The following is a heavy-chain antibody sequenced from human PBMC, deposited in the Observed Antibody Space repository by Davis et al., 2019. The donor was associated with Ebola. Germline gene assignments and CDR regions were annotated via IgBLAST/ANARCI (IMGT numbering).Heavy chain of an antibody. V-gene: IGHV3-30*03. CDR1: GFTFSSYG. CDR3: AARTVADY. J-gene: IGHJ4*02. Sequence: GESLKISCAASGFTFSSYGMHWVRQAPGKGLEWVAVISYDGSNKYYADSVKGRFTISRDNSKNTLYLQMNSLRAEDTAVYYSAARTVADYWGQGTLVTVSS. CDR2: ISYDGSNK. D-gene: IGHD4-17*01.